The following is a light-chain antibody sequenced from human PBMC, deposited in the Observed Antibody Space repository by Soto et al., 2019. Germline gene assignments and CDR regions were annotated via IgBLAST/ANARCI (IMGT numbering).Light chain of an antibody. J-gene: IGLJ2*01. Sequence: QSVLTQPASVSGSLGQSITISCTGTSSDVGGYNYVSWYQQHPGKAPKLIIYEVFNRPSGVSTRFAGSKSANTASLTISGLQAEDEVDYYCSSYTSTTASVVFGGGTQLTVL. CDR3: SSYTSTTASVV. CDR2: EVF. CDR1: SSDVGGYNY. V-gene: IGLV2-14*01.